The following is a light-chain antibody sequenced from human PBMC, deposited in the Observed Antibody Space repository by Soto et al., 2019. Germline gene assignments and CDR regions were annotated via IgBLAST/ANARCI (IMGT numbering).Light chain of an antibody. J-gene: IGKJ1*01. Sequence: DIVMTQSPLSLPVTPGEPASISCRSSQSLLNSNGYNYLDWYLQKPGQSPQLLIYLGSSRASGVPDRSSGSGSGTDFTLTISSVEAEDVGFYYCMQALQAPLTFGQGTKVDIK. CDR2: LGS. V-gene: IGKV2-28*01. CDR1: QSLLNSNGYNY. CDR3: MQALQAPLT.